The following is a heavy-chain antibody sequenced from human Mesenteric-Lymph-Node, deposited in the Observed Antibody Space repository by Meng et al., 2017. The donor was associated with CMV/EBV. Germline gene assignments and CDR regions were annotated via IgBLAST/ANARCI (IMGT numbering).Heavy chain of an antibody. CDR1: GFTFSDYW. CDR3: VRDSGVKFRHFDY. V-gene: IGHV3-74*01. D-gene: IGHD3-10*01. J-gene: IGHJ4*02. CDR2: IKGDGSIT. Sequence: GESLKISCAASGFTFSDYWMFWVRQAPGKGLVWVSRIKGDGSITTYADSVQGRFTISRDNAKNSVYLEMNSLRAEDTALYSCVRDSGVKFRHFDYWGQGTLVTVSS.